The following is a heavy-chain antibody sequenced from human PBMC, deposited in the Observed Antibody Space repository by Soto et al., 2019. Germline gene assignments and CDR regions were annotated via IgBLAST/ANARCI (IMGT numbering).Heavy chain of an antibody. D-gene: IGHD6-19*01. CDR1: GGSISSYY. J-gene: IGHJ4*02. Sequence: SETLSLTCTVSGGSISSYYWSWIRQPPGKGLEWIGYIYYSGSTNYNPSLKSRVTISVDTSKNQFSLKLSSVTAADTAVYYCARVSIAVAGTFDYWGQGTLVTVSS. CDR2: IYYSGST. V-gene: IGHV4-59*12. CDR3: ARVSIAVAGTFDY.